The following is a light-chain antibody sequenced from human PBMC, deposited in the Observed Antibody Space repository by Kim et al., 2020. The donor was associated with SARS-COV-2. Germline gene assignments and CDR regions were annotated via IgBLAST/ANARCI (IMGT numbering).Light chain of an antibody. CDR1: SGSIASNY. V-gene: IGLV6-57*02. CDR3: QSYDSSNRV. J-gene: IGLJ3*02. Sequence: NFMLTQPHSVSESPGKTVTISCTGSSGSIASNYVQWYQQRPGSAPTTVIYEDNQRPSGVPDRFSGSIDSSYNSASLIISGLKTEDEADYYCQSYDSSNRVFGGGTQLTVL. CDR2: EDN.